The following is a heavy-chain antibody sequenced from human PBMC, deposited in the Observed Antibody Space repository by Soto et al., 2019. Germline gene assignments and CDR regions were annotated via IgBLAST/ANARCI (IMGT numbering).Heavy chain of an antibody. V-gene: IGHV3-15*01. D-gene: IGHD3-9*01. CDR3: TTSRTPITWGYFDWLYYYGMDV. Sequence: GGSLRLSCAASGFTFSNAWMSWVRQAPGKGLEWVGRIKSKTDGGTTDYAAPVKGRFTISRDDSKNTLYLQMNSLKTEDTAVYYCTTSRTPITWGYFDWLYYYGMDVWGQGTTVTVSS. J-gene: IGHJ6*02. CDR1: GFTFSNAW. CDR2: IKSKTDGGTT.